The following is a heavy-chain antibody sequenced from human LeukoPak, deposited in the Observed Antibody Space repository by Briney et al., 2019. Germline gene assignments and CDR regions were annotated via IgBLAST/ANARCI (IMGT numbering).Heavy chain of an antibody. J-gene: IGHJ4*02. CDR1: GFSFRTYA. V-gene: IGHV3-23*01. Sequence: PGGSLRLSCAASGFSFRTYAMTWVRQAPGKGLEWVTSISGSGATTYNADPLKGRFTISRDSSKNTLYLQMNSLRAEDTAVYYCVKESTSSGYYYAPDYWGQGTLVTVS. D-gene: IGHD3-22*01. CDR2: ISGSGATT. CDR3: VKESTSSGYYYAPDY.